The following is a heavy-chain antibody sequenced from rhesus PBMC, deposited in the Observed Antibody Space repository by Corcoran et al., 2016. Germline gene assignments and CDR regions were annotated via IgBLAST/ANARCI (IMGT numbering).Heavy chain of an antibody. CDR3: ARDWKGYSYSLAY. Sequence: QVQLQESGPGLVKPSETLSLTCAVSGGSISSSNWWSWIRQPPGKGLEWIGFNSGSVGTTYTNPPLKRPVTISKDTSKNQFSLKLGSVTAAEPAVYYWARDWKGYSYSLAYWGQGVLVTVSS. J-gene: IGHJ4*01. CDR1: GGSISSSNW. D-gene: IGHD5-12*01. V-gene: IGHV4S19*01. CDR2: NSGSVGTT.